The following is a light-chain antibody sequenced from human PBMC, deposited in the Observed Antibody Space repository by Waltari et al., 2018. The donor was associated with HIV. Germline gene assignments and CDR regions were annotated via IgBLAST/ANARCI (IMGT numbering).Light chain of an antibody. CDR3: QVWHRSSDHWV. J-gene: IGLJ3*02. CDR2: DDS. Sequence: SYVLTQPPSVSMAPGQTANITCGGTNIGSERVHWYQQKPGQAPVVVVYDDSDRPSGSPERFSGSNSGDTATLTISRVEAGDEADYDCQVWHRSSDHWVFGGGTKLTVL. CDR1: NIGSER. V-gene: IGLV3-21*02.